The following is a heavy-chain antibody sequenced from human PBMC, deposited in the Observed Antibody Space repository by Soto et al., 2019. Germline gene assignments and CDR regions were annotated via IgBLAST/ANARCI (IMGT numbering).Heavy chain of an antibody. V-gene: IGHV1-2*04. CDR3: ARGMATSLYYFDY. CDR1: GYTFIAYY. J-gene: IGHJ4*02. D-gene: IGHD5-12*01. Sequence: GASVKVSCKASGYTFIAYYMRWVRQAPGQGLEWMGWINPNSGGTNYAQKFQGWVTMTRDTSISTAYMELNRLRSDDTAVYYCARGMATSLYYFDYWGQGALVTVSS. CDR2: INPNSGGT.